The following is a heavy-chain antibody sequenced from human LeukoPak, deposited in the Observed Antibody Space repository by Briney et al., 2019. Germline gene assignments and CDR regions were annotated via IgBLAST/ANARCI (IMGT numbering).Heavy chain of an antibody. V-gene: IGHV3-74*01. CDR3: GRDLGGRSGY. CDR1: GFTFKTYW. D-gene: IGHD1-26*01. Sequence: GGSLRLSCAVSGFTFKTYWMHWVRQVPGEGLVWVSRINEDGSITNYADSVKGRFSISRDNAKNTLYLQMNSLRAEDTAVYYCGRDLGGRSGYWGQGTLVTVSS. J-gene: IGHJ4*02. CDR2: INEDGSIT.